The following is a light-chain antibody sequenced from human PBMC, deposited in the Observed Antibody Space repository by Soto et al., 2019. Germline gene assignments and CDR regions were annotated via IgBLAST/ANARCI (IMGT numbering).Light chain of an antibody. V-gene: IGKV1-5*03. CDR2: KAS. Sequence: IQMTQSPSTLFASVGERVTFTGRASQTISTWLAWYQQKPGEAPKLLIYKASTLEVGVPSRFSGSGSGTDFTLTINTLQPADFATYYCQQYNSYPWTFGQGTKV. J-gene: IGKJ1*01. CDR3: QQYNSYPWT. CDR1: QTISTW.